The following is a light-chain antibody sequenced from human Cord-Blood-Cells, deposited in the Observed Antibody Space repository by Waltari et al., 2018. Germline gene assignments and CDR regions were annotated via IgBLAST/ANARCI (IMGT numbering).Light chain of an antibody. J-gene: IGKJ2*01. CDR3: QQRSNWPRT. Sequence: EIVLTQSPATRTLSPGERATLPCRASQSVSIYLAWYQQKPGQAPRLLSYDASNRATVIPARFSGSGSGTYFTLTISSLEPEDFAVYYCQQRSNWPRTFGQGTKLEIK. CDR2: DAS. CDR1: QSVSIY. V-gene: IGKV3-11*01.